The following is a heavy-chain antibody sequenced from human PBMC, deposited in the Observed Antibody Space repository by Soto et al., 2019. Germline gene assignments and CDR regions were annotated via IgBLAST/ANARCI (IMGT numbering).Heavy chain of an antibody. J-gene: IGHJ6*02. V-gene: IGHV1-69*01. CDR2: IIPIFGTA. Sequence: QVQLVQSGAEVKKPGSSVKVSCKASGGTFSSYAISWVRQAPGQGLEWMGGIIPIFGTANYAQKFQGRVTITADESTSTAYMELSSLRSEDTAVYYCAREGTVATNGIYYYGMDVWGQGTTVTVSS. D-gene: IGHD5-12*01. CDR1: GGTFSSYA. CDR3: AREGTVATNGIYYYGMDV.